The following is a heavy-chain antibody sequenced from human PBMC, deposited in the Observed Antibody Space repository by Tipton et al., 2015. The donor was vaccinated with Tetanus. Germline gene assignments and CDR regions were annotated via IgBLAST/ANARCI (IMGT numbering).Heavy chain of an antibody. D-gene: IGHD2-15*01. V-gene: IGHV4-59*07. CDR1: GGSMSSNY. J-gene: IGHJ4*02. CDR3: ARVEEGYCSGGTCYFAD. Sequence: TLSLTCTVSGGSMSSNYWSWIRQPPGKGPEWLGHIDYSGNTNYNSSLKGRATISLNTPKNQFSLKLTSVTAADTAVYYCARVEEGYCSGGTCYFADRGRGTLVTVSS. CDR2: IDYSGNT.